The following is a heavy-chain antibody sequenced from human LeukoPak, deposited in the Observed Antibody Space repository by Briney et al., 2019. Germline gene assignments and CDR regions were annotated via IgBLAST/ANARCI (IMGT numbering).Heavy chain of an antibody. Sequence: GESLRLSCAASGFTFSNAWMSWVRQAPGKGLEWVARIKSKTDGGTTDYAAPVKGRFTISRDDSKNTLYLQMNSLKTEDTAVYYCTTVPILYWGQGTLVTVSS. D-gene: IGHD2-2*02. CDR2: IKSKTDGGTT. CDR3: TTVPILY. CDR1: GFTFSNAW. J-gene: IGHJ1*01. V-gene: IGHV3-15*01.